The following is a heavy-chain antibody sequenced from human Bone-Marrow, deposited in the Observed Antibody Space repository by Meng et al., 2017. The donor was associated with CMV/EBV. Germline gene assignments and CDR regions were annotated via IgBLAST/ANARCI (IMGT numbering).Heavy chain of an antibody. Sequence: GESLKISCAASGFTFSEYTMNWVRQAPGKGLEWVSYISSSSSTIYYADSVKGRFTISRDNAKNSLYLQMNSLRAEDTAVYYCARTSSWGTIFGEAPHFAYWGQGARVTGSS. CDR3: ARTSSWGTIFGEAPHFAY. D-gene: IGHD3-3*01. CDR2: ISSSSSTI. V-gene: IGHV3-48*04. CDR1: GFTFSEYT. J-gene: IGHJ4*02.